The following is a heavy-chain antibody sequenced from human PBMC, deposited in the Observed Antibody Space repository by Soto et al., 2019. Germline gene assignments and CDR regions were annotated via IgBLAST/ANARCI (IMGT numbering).Heavy chain of an antibody. D-gene: IGHD4-17*01. Sequence: GGSLRLSCAASGFTFSSYAMSWVRQAPGKGLEWVSAISGSGGSTYYADSVKGRFTISRDNSKNTLYLQMNSLRAEDTAVYYCATPSDYGDYEDYYYMDVWGKGTTVTVSS. CDR3: ATPSDYGDYEDYYYMDV. J-gene: IGHJ6*03. CDR2: ISGSGGST. CDR1: GFTFSSYA. V-gene: IGHV3-23*01.